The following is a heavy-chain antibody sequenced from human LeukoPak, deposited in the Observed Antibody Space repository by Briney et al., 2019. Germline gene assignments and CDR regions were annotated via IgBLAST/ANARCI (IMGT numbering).Heavy chain of an antibody. CDR1: GYTFTSYW. J-gene: IGHJ4*02. Sequence: GESLKISCNGSGYTFTSYWISWVRQMPGKGPEWMGRIDPSDSYTNYSPSFQGHVTISADKSISTAYLQWSTVKASDTAMYYCVLDRGGIFDYWGQGTLVTFSS. D-gene: IGHD3-10*01. CDR2: IDPSDSYT. V-gene: IGHV5-10-1*01. CDR3: VLDRGGIFDY.